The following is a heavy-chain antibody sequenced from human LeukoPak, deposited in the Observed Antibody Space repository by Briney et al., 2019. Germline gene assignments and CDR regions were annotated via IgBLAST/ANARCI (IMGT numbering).Heavy chain of an antibody. CDR3: ATCSLYYDFWSGYYLDENY. CDR2: ISSSSSYI. Sequence: PGGSLRLSCAASGFTFSSSAMTWVRQAPGKGLEWVSSISSSSSYIYYADSVKGRFTISRDNAKNSLYLQMNSLRAEDTAVYYCATCSLYYDFWSGYYLDENYWGQGTLVTVSS. CDR1: GFTFSSSA. J-gene: IGHJ4*02. V-gene: IGHV3-21*01. D-gene: IGHD3-3*01.